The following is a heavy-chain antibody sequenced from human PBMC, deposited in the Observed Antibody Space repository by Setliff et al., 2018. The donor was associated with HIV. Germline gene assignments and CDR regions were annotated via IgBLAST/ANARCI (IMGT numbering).Heavy chain of an antibody. J-gene: IGHJ4*02. V-gene: IGHV4-59*08. CDR2: IYYTGDT. Sequence: KTSETLSLTCSVSGGSISNFYWSWIRQPPGKGLEWVGHIYYTGDTNYNPSLKSRVTLSADTSKNQLSLKLSSVTAADTALYYCASALSIAAPRVWGQGTLVTVSS. CDR3: ASALSIAAPRV. D-gene: IGHD6-6*01. CDR1: GGSISNFY.